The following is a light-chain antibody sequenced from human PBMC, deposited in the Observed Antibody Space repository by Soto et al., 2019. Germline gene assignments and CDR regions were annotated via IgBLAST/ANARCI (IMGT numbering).Light chain of an antibody. V-gene: IGKV2-28*01. CDR1: QSLLYSNGYSY. CDR3: MQALQTPPYT. Sequence: DIVMTQSPLSLPVTPGEPASISCRSSQSLLYSNGYSYLNWYLQKPGQPPQLLIYLASIRASGVPDRCSGSGSGTDFTRKISTVEAEDVGVYYCMQALQTPPYTFGQGTKLEIK. CDR2: LAS. J-gene: IGKJ2*01.